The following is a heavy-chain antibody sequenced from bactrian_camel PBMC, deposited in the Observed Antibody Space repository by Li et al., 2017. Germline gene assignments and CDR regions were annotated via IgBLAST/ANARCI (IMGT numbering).Heavy chain of an antibody. CDR3: AAGVSEANKCRWGREAY. CDR1: GFTFSSYY. Sequence: HVQLVESGGGSVQAGESLRLSCAASGFTFSSYYMSWVRQAAGKGLEWVSSLYSDASNTYAADSVKGRFTISKDNAKDVLYLQMSSLKHEDTAMYYCAAGVSEANKCRWGREAYWGQGTQVTVS. J-gene: IGHJ4*01. D-gene: IGHD3*01. V-gene: IGHV3-2*01. CDR2: LYSDASNT.